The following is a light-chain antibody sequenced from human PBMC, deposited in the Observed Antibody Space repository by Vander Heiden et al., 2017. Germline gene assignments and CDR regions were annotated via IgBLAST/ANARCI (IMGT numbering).Light chain of an antibody. V-gene: IGLV1-47*01. CDR3: AAWDDSLSGPV. J-gene: IGLJ2*01. CDR1: SSNIGSNY. CDR2: RNN. Sequence: QSVLPQPPPASGTPGQRVTIPCSGSSSNIGSNYVYWYQQLPGTAPKLLIYRNNQRPSGVPDRFSGSKSGTSASLAISGLRSEDEADYYCAAWDDSLSGPVFGGGTKLTVL.